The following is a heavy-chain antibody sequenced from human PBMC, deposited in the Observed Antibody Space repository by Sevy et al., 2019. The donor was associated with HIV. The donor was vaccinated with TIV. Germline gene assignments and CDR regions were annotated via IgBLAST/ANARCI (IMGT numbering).Heavy chain of an antibody. CDR1: GFTFSSYG. V-gene: IGHV3-30*18. Sequence: GGSLRLSCAASGFTFSSYGMHWVRQAPGKGLEWVAVISYDGRNKYYADSVKGRFTISIDKSKNTLYMQMNSLRAEDTAVYYCAKASTVTKWVIKLLTKYILDYGGQGTLVTVSS. D-gene: IGHD4-17*01. J-gene: IGHJ4*02. CDR2: ISYDGRNK. CDR3: AKASTVTKWVIKLLTKYILDY.